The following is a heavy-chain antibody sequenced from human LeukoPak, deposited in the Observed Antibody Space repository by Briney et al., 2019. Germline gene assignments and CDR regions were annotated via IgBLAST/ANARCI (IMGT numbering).Heavy chain of an antibody. V-gene: IGHV1-2*06. Sequence: GASVKVSCKASGYTLTGFYMHWVRQAPGQGLEWMGRINPNSGGTNYAQKFEGGVTLTRDTSISTAYMELSRLTSDDTAVYYCARALYSSSWSLDYWGQGTLVTVSS. CDR1: GYTLTGFY. J-gene: IGHJ4*02. CDR2: INPNSGGT. CDR3: ARALYSSSWSLDY. D-gene: IGHD6-13*01.